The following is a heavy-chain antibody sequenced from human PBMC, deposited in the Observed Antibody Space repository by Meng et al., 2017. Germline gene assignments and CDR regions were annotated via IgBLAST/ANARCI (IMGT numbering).Heavy chain of an antibody. J-gene: IGHJ5*02. CDR2: IIPIFGTA. Sequence: QWRLGQSGAEVKKPGASVKVSCKASGGTFSSYAISWVRQAPGQGLEWMGGIIPIFGTANYAQKFQGRVTITADESTSTAYMELSSLRSEDTAVYYCARSTPCSGGSCYSLDWFDPWGQGTLVTVSS. D-gene: IGHD2-15*01. CDR1: GGTFSSYA. CDR3: ARSTPCSGGSCYSLDWFDP. V-gene: IGHV1-69*01.